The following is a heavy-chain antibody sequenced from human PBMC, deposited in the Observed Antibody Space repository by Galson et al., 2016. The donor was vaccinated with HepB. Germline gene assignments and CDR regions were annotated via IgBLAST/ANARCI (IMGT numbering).Heavy chain of an antibody. J-gene: IGHJ6*02. V-gene: IGHV3-30*18. CDR1: GFRFTYYG. CDR3: AKDSIVGATAVFYGIDV. CDR2: ISYDGNKE. D-gene: IGHD1-26*01. Sequence: SLRLSCAASGFRFTYYGLHWVRQAPGKGLEWVAVISYDGNKEYYADSVKGRFTIFRDNPKTTVYLAMNSLRVEDTAVDYCAKDSIVGATAVFYGIDVWGQGTTVTVSS.